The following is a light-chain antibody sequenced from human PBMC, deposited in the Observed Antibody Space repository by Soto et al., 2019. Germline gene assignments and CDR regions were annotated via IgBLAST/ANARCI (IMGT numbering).Light chain of an antibody. J-gene: IGLJ2*01. CDR1: SIDVGTYNY. V-gene: IGLV2-14*01. CDR2: EVI. CDR3: SSYTNGNTAVV. Sequence: QSALAQPASVSGSPGQSITISCTGSSIDVGTYNYVSWYQQHPGKAPILMLFEVINRPSGISNRFSGSKSGNTASLTISGLQSEDEAVYYCSSYTNGNTAVVFGGGTKLTVL.